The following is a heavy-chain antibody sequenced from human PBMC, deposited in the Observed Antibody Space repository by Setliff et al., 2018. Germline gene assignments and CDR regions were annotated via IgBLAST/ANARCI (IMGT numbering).Heavy chain of an antibody. CDR1: GGSFSGYY. V-gene: IGHV4-34*01. D-gene: IGHD3-22*01. J-gene: IGHJ4*02. CDR2: INHSGST. Sequence: PSETLSLTCAVYGGSFSGYYWSWIRQPPGKGLEWIGEINHSGSTNYNPSLKSRVTISVDTSKNQFSLKLSSVTAADTAVYYCARLWISYESNTYFYPKYFDFWGRGALVTVSS. CDR3: ARLWISYESNTYFYPKYFDF.